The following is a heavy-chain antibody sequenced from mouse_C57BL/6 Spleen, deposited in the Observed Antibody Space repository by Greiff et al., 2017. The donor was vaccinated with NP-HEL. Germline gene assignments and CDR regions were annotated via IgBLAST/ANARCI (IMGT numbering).Heavy chain of an antibody. J-gene: IGHJ1*03. CDR2: ISYDGSN. V-gene: IGHV3-6*01. Sequence: ESGPGLVKPSQSLSLTCSVTGYSITSGYFWNWIRQFPGNKLEWTGYISYDGSNNYNPSLKNRISLTRDTSKNQLFLKLNSVTTEDTATYYCARLRRRYFDVWGTGTTVTVSS. CDR1: GYSITSGYF. CDR3: ARLRRRYFDV.